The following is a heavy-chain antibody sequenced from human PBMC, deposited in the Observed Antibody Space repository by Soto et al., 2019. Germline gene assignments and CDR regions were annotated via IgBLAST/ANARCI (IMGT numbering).Heavy chain of an antibody. CDR1: GYSIISGSYC. Sequence: SETLSLTCNVTGYSIISGSYCWSWSRQPPGKALEWIGYIYYTGTTSYNPSLGGRVTISLDTSKTQFSLKLTSVTAADAAVYFCARDNPSPFQYSPAGWFDPWGPGISVTVSS. J-gene: IGHJ5*02. CDR3: ARDNPSPFQYSPAGWFDP. V-gene: IGHV4-61*01. CDR2: IYYTGTT. D-gene: IGHD2-15*01.